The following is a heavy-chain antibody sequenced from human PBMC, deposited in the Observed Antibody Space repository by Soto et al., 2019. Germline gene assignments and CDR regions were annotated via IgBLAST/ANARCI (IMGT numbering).Heavy chain of an antibody. D-gene: IGHD1-26*01. CDR2: IIKSGGET. J-gene: IGHJ4*02. CDR3: AREDGGSPFDS. Sequence: VHVVESGGGLVQPGGSLRLSCVASGFIFSEYAMTWIRQAPGKGLEGVAGIIKSGGETYYTDCVKGRFTVSRDNSKNRLYLEMDSLRAGDTALYCCAREDGGSPFDSWGQGTLVTVSS. CDR1: GFIFSEYA. V-gene: IGHV3-23*04.